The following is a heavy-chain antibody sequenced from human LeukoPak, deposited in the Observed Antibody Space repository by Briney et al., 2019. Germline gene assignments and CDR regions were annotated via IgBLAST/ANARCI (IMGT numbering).Heavy chain of an antibody. D-gene: IGHD3-22*01. V-gene: IGHV3-43*02. Sequence: PGGSLRLSCAASGLTFDDYAMHWVRQAPGKSLEWVSLISGDGGSTYYADSVKGRFTISRDNSKNSLYLQMNSLRTEDTALYYCAKATYSSSYYSHWYFELWGHGTLVTVSS. CDR3: AKATYSSSYYSHWYFEL. CDR1: GLTFDDYA. J-gene: IGHJ2*01. CDR2: ISGDGGST.